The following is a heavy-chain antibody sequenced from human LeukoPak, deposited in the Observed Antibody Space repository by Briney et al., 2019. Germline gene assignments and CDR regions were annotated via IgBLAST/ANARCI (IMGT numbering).Heavy chain of an antibody. J-gene: IGHJ4*02. CDR2: IYFTGST. Sequence: SETLSLTCRVSGDSVSSSSYYWGRLRQPPGKGLEWTGSIYFTGSTYYNPSLKSRVTISVDTSKTQFSLKLTSVTAADTAVYYCAKYRFPYCSGSECIPHWGQGTLVTVSS. D-gene: IGHD2-15*01. CDR1: GDSVSSSSYY. CDR3: AKYRFPYCSGSECIPH. V-gene: IGHV4-39*07.